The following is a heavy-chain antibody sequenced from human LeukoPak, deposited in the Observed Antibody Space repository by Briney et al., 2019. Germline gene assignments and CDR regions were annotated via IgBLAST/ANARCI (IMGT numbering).Heavy chain of an antibody. CDR3: ARDRSSKPDHCGGDCYSPAPNRDFDY. D-gene: IGHD2-21*02. CDR2: IYYSGGT. J-gene: IGHJ4*02. CDR1: GGSISSGGYY. Sequence: SETLSLTCTVSGGSISSGGYYWSWIRQHPGKGLEWIGYIYYSGGTYYNPSLKSRVTISVDTSKNQFSLKLSSVTAADTAVYYCARDRSSKPDHCGGDCYSPAPNRDFDYWGQGTLVTVSS. V-gene: IGHV4-31*03.